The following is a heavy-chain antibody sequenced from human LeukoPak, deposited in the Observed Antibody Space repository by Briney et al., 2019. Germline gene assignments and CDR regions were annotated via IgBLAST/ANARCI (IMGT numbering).Heavy chain of an antibody. CDR3: ARDGYCSSTSCYLYYYYYGMDV. Sequence: GGSLRLSCAASGFTFSSYGMHWVRQAPGKGLEWVSSISSSSSYIYYADSVKGRFTIPRDNAKNSLYLQMNSLRAEDTAVYYCARDGYCSSTSCYLYYYYYGMDVWGQGTTVTVSS. CDR1: GFTFSSYG. CDR2: ISSSSSYI. J-gene: IGHJ6*02. V-gene: IGHV3-21*01. D-gene: IGHD2-2*03.